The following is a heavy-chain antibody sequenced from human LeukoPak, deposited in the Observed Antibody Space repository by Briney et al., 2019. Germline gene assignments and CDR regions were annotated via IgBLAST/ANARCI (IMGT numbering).Heavy chain of an antibody. CDR3: ARHPPASVTGGAVAPDY. CDR2: IFPADSDS. D-gene: IGHD2-2*01. Sequence: GESLKISCKGSGYSFTSYWIGWVRQMPGEGLEWMGIIFPADSDSRYSSSFQGHVSFSADKSITTAYLQWSSLKASDTAIYYCARHPPASVTGGAVAPDYWGQGTLVTVSS. CDR1: GYSFTSYW. V-gene: IGHV5-51*01. J-gene: IGHJ4*02.